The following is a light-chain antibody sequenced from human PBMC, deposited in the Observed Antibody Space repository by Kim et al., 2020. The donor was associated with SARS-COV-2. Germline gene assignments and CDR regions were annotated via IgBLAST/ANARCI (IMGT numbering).Light chain of an antibody. CDR3: AAWDDSLNGPI. CDR2: RND. CDR1: TSNIGSYT. J-gene: IGLJ2*01. V-gene: IGLV1-44*01. Sequence: GQSVTISCSGTTSNIGSYTVSWYRHLPGTAPKLLIYRNDHRPSGISARLYGSKSGTSASLAISGLQSEDEADYYCAAWDDSLNGPIFGGGTQLTVL.